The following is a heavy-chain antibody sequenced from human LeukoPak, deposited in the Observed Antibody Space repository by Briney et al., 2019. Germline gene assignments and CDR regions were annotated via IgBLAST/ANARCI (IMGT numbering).Heavy chain of an antibody. V-gene: IGHV3-9*01. Sequence: PGGSLRLSCAASGFTFDDYAMHWVRQAPGKGLEWVSGISWNSGSIAYADSVKGRFTISRDNAKNSLYLQMNSLRAEDTALNYCAKGLLGLVDYWGREPWSPSPQ. CDR1: GFTFDDYA. J-gene: IGHJ4*02. CDR2: ISWNSGSI. D-gene: IGHD3-16*01. CDR3: AKGLLGLVDY.